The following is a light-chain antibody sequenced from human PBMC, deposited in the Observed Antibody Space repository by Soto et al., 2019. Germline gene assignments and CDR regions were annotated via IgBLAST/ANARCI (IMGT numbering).Light chain of an antibody. CDR2: GAS. J-gene: IGKJ1*01. CDR3: QQYNDWPPWT. CDR1: QSVSSN. V-gene: IGKV3-15*01. Sequence: EIVMTQSPAALSVSPGERATLSCRASQSVSSNLAWYQQKPAQAPRLLIYGASTRATGVPARFSGSGSGTEFTLTISILQSEDFAVYYCQQYNDWPPWTFGQGTKVDIK.